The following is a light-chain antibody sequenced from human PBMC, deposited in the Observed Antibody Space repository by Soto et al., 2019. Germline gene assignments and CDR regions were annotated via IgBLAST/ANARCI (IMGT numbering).Light chain of an antibody. CDR2: GSS. V-gene: IGKV3-20*01. Sequence: EIVLTQSPGTLSLSPGERATLSCRASQSVTSSYLAWYQQKPGQAPRLLIYGSSSRATGIPDRFSGSGSGIDFTLTISRLDPEDCAVYYCQQYGSSPYTFGQGTKLEIK. CDR3: QQYGSSPYT. CDR1: QSVTSSY. J-gene: IGKJ2*01.